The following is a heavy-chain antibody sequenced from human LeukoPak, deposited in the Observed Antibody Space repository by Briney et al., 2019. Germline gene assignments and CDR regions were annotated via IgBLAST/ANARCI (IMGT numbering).Heavy chain of an antibody. Sequence: SETLSFTCTVSGGSISSGDHYWSWIRQSPGKGLEWIGYIYSTGNTYYNPSLKSRVIISVDTSKNQFSLELNSVTAADTAVYYCARDSYSYGYGGFDYWGQGILVTVSS. V-gene: IGHV4-30-4*01. CDR2: IYSTGNT. CDR3: ARDSYSYGYGGFDY. J-gene: IGHJ4*02. CDR1: GGSISSGDHY. D-gene: IGHD5-18*01.